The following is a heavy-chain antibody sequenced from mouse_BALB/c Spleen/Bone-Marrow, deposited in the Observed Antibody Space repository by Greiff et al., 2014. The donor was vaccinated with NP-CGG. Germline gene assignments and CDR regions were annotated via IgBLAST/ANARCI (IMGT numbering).Heavy chain of an antibody. CDR3: TTLARNYFDY. CDR1: GYTFTSYW. V-gene: IGHV1-5*01. CDR2: IYPGNSDT. Sequence: EVQLQQSGTVLARPGASVKMSCKASGYTFTSYWMHWVKQRPGQGLEWIGTIYPGNSDTTYNQKFKGKAKLTAVTSTSTAYMELTSLTNEDSAVYYFTTLARNYFDYWGQGTTLTVSS. J-gene: IGHJ2*01.